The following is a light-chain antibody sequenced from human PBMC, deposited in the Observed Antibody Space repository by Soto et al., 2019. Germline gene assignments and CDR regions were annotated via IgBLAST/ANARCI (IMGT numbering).Light chain of an antibody. CDR3: QQYASSPWT. V-gene: IGKV3-20*01. J-gene: IGKJ1*01. Sequence: AQSRGTLYLSPGERATLSCRASQSVTSNYLAWYQQKPGQAPSLLIYGASARAAGIPDRFSGSGTGTDFALTISGLEPEDFAVYFCQQYASSPWTFGQGTKV. CDR1: QSVTSNY. CDR2: GAS.